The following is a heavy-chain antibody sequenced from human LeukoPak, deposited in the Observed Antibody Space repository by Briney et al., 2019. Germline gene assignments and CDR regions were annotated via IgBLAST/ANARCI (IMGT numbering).Heavy chain of an antibody. D-gene: IGHD3-10*01. CDR1: GGSFSGYY. Sequence: SETLSLTCAVYGGSFSGYYWSWIRQPPGKGLEWIGEINHSGSTNYNPSLKSRVTISVDTSKNQFPLKLSSVTAADTAVYYCARGPRGLLWFGELLSFDYWGQGTLVTVSS. CDR2: INHSGST. CDR3: ARGPRGLLWFGELLSFDY. J-gene: IGHJ4*02. V-gene: IGHV4-34*01.